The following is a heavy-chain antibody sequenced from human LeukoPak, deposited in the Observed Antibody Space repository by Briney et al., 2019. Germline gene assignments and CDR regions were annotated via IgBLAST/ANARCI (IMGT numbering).Heavy chain of an antibody. D-gene: IGHD6-13*01. CDR2: INHSGST. Sequence: PSETLSLTCAVYGGSFSGYYWSWIRQPPGKGLEWIGEINHSGSTNYNPSLKSRVTISVDTSKNQFSLKLCSVTAADTAVYYCARLTGAAAGTYYYYYMDVWGKGTTVTVSS. V-gene: IGHV4-34*01. CDR1: GGSFSGYY. J-gene: IGHJ6*03. CDR3: ARLTGAAAGTYYYYYMDV.